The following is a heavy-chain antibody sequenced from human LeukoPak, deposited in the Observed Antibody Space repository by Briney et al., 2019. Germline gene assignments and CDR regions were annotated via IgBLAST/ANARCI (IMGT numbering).Heavy chain of an antibody. CDR1: GFTFSSYV. CDR3: AKVDLIVVVITLFDY. Sequence: GGSLRLSCAASGFTFSSYVMSWVRQAPGKGLEWVSAISGSGGSTYYADSVKGRFTISRDNSKNTLYLQMNSLRAEDTAVYYCAKVDLIVVVITLFDYWGQGTLVTVSS. J-gene: IGHJ4*02. D-gene: IGHD3-22*01. V-gene: IGHV3-23*01. CDR2: ISGSGGST.